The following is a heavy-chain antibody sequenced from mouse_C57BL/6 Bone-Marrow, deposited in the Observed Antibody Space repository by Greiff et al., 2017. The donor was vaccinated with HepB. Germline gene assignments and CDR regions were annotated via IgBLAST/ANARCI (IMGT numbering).Heavy chain of an antibody. Sequence: EVKLVESGGDLVKPGGSLKLSCAASGFTFSSYGMSWVRQTPDKRLEWVATISSGGSYTYYPDSVKGRFTISRDNATNTLYLQMSSLKSEDTAMYYCARHGGYWGQGTTLTVSS. CDR3: ARHGGY. CDR1: GFTFSSYG. J-gene: IGHJ2*01. CDR2: ISSGGSYT. V-gene: IGHV5-6*02.